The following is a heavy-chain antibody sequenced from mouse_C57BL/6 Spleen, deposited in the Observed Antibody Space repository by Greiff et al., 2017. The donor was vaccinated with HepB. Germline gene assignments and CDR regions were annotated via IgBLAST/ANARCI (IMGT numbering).Heavy chain of an antibody. CDR2: IYPGSGST. CDR3: ARGWLLRWYFDV. Sequence: QVQLKQPGAELVKPGASVKMSCKASGYTFTSYWITWVKQRPGQGLEWIGDIYPGSGSTNYNEKFKSKATLTVDTSSSTAYMQLSSLTSEDSAVYYCARGWLLRWYFDVWGTGTTVTVSS. CDR1: GYTFTSYW. J-gene: IGHJ1*03. V-gene: IGHV1-55*01. D-gene: IGHD2-3*01.